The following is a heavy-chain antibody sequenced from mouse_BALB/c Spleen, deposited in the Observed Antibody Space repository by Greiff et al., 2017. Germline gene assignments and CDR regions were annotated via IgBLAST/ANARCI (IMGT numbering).Heavy chain of an antibody. CDR1: GFTFSSYW. J-gene: IGHJ2*01. Sequence: EVMLVESGGGLVQPGGSMKLSCVASGFTFSSYWMSWVRQSPEKGLEWVAEIRLKSDNYATHYAESVKGKFTISRDDSKSRLYLQMNSLRAEDTGIYYGTTGRHFDYWGQGTTLTVSS. V-gene: IGHV6-6*02. CDR2: IRLKSDNYAT. D-gene: IGHD4-1*01. CDR3: TTGRHFDY.